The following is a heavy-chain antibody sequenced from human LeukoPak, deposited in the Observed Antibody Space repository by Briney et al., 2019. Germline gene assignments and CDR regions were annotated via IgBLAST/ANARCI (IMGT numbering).Heavy chain of an antibody. CDR2: ISYDGSNK. V-gene: IGHV3-30*18. CDR3: AKMWWFGEVNYSYNMDV. J-gene: IGHJ6*03. CDR1: GFTFSSYA. D-gene: IGHD3-10*01. Sequence: GGSLRLSCAASGFTFSSYAMHGVRQAPGKGLEGVAVISYDGSNKYYADSVRGRFTISRDTSKNTLYLQMNSLRAEDTAMYYCAKMWWFGEVNYSYNMDVWGKGTTVTVSS.